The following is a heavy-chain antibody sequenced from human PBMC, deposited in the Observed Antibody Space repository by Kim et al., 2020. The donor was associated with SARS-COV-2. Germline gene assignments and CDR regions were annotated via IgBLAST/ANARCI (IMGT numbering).Heavy chain of an antibody. V-gene: IGHV1-18*01. D-gene: IGHD4-17*01. Sequence: ASVKVSCKASGYTFTSYGISWVRQAPGQGLEWMGWISAYNGNTNYAQKLQGRVTMTTDTSTSTAYMELRSLRSDDTAVYYCARDFLVTTVGGVPDRRGHSHNWFDPWGQGTLVTVSA. CDR1: GYTFTSYG. J-gene: IGHJ5*02. CDR2: ISAYNGNT. CDR3: ARDFLVTTVGGVPDRRGHSHNWFDP.